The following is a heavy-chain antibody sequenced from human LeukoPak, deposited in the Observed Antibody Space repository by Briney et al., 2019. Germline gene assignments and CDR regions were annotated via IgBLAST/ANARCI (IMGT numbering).Heavy chain of an antibody. Sequence: GRSLRLSCAASGFTFSRHGMHWVRQAPGKGLEWVAVIWYDGTNECYTDSVKGRFTISRDNSKKTLYLQMKTLRAEDTAVYYCARDSTDSSSTFDYWGQGTLVTVSS. CDR1: GFTFSRHG. V-gene: IGHV3-33*01. J-gene: IGHJ4*02. CDR3: ARDSTDSSSTFDY. CDR2: IWYDGTNE. D-gene: IGHD6-6*01.